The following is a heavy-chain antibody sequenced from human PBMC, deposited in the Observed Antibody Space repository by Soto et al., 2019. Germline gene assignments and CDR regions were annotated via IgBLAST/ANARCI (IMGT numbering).Heavy chain of an antibody. D-gene: IGHD6-13*01. V-gene: IGHV3-73*01. CDR2: IRSKSDSYGT. CDR3: TRLAYTSTWYDMEV. CDR1: GFTFSDSA. J-gene: IGHJ6*04. Sequence: PGGSLRLSCAASGFTFSDSAVHLVRQASGKGLEWVGRIRSKSDSYGTAYAASVKGRFTISRDDSKKTAYLQMNSLKIEDTAVYYCTRLAYTSTWYDMEVWGEGTTVTVSS.